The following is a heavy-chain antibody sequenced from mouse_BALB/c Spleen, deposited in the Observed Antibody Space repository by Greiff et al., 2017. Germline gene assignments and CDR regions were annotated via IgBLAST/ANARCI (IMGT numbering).Heavy chain of an antibody. CDR1: GFTFSDYY. CDR2: ISDGGSYT. CDR3: ARSAYYKDAMDY. V-gene: IGHV5-4*02. D-gene: IGHD2-12*01. Sequence: EVMLVESGGGLVKPGGSLKLSCAASGFTFSDYYMYWVRQTPEKRLEWVATISDGGSYTYYPDSVKGRFTISRDNAKNNLYLQMSSLKSEDTAMYYCARSAYYKDAMDYWGQGTSVTVSS. J-gene: IGHJ4*01.